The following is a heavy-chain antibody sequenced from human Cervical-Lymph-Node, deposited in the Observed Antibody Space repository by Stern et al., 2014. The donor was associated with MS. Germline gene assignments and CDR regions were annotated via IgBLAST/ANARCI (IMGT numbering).Heavy chain of an antibody. J-gene: IGHJ3*01. V-gene: IGHV3-53*01. CDR3: ARVVREGALDV. CDR1: GPTVSNNY. D-gene: IGHD2/OR15-2a*01. Sequence: EVQLVESGAGVMQPGGSLRLSCAVSGPTVSNNYITWVRQAPGQGLEWVSVLYRVGGPYYADPAKRRIIISREHYKNTPSLLNKSLRAEDTALYYCARVVREGALDVWGQGTMVTVSS. CDR2: LYRVGGP.